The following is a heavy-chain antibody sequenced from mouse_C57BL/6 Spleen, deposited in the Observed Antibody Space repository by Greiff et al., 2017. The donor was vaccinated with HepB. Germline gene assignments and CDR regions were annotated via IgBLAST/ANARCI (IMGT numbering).Heavy chain of an antibody. J-gene: IGHJ3*01. V-gene: IGHV1-81*01. Sequence: QVQLQQSGAELARPGASVKLSCKASGYTFTSYGISWVKQRTGQGLEWIGEIYPRSGNTYYNEKFKGKATLTADKSSSTAYMELRSLTSEDSAVYFCARGKYDYDGGAWFAYWGQGTLVTVSA. D-gene: IGHD2-4*01. CDR3: ARGKYDYDGGAWFAY. CDR2: IYPRSGNT. CDR1: GYTFTSYG.